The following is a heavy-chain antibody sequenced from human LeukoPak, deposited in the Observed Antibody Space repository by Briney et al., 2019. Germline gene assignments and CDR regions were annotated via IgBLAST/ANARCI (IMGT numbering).Heavy chain of an antibody. CDR2: IRSKVYSYAT. CDR3: TRRWYYDSSGYDRYYDYGMDV. V-gene: IGHV3-73*01. Sequence: GGSLRLSCAASGFTFSGSAMHWVRQASGKGLEWVGRIRSKVYSYATAYAASVKGRFTISRDDSKNTAYLQMNSLKTEDTAVYYCTRRWYYDSSGYDRYYDYGMDVWGQGTTVTVSS. J-gene: IGHJ6*02. CDR1: GFTFSGSA. D-gene: IGHD3-22*01.